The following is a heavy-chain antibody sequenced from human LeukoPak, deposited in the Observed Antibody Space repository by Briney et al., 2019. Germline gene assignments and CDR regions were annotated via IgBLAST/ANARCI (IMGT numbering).Heavy chain of an antibody. CDR3: ARASIAARYYYYYYMDV. V-gene: IGHV4-38-2*01. CDR2: IYHSGST. Sequence: SETLSLTCAVSGYSISSGYYWGWIRQPPGKGLEWIGSIYHSGSTYYNPSLKSRVTISVDTSKNQFSLKLSSVTAADTAVYYCARASIAARYYYYYYMDVWGKGTTVTVSS. CDR1: GYSISSGYY. D-gene: IGHD6-6*01. J-gene: IGHJ6*03.